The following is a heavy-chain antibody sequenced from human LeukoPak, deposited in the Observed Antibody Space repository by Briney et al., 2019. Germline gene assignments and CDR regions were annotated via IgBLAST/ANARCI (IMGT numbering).Heavy chain of an antibody. V-gene: IGHV3-53*01. Sequence: GGSLRLSCAASGFTVSSNYMSWVRQAPGKGLEWVSVIYSGGSTYYADSVKGRFTISRDNSKNTLYLQMNGLRAEDTAVYYCARESPAVAWHPLDYWGQGTLVTVSS. CDR1: GFTVSSNY. CDR3: ARESPAVAWHPLDY. J-gene: IGHJ4*02. D-gene: IGHD6-19*01. CDR2: IYSGGST.